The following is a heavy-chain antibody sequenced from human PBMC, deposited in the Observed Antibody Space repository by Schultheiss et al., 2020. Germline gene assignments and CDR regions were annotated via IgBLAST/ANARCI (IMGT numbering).Heavy chain of an antibody. J-gene: IGHJ6*02. Sequence: GGSLRLSCAASGFTFSTYWMTWVRQVPGKGLEWVAQINKEGNGKYYVDSLKGRITISRDNANDSLYLQINNLRAEDTAVYYCAKARAYTSDLDVWGQGTTVTVSS. CDR1: GFTFSTYW. CDR2: INKEGNGK. CDR3: AKARAYTSDLDV. D-gene: IGHD6-19*01. V-gene: IGHV3-7*03.